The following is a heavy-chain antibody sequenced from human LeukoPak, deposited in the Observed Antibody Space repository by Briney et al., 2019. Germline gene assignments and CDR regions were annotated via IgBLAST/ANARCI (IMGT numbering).Heavy chain of an antibody. J-gene: IGHJ4*02. CDR3: ARAMGSSGWYVAYDY. Sequence: GGSLRLSCAASGFTLSSYAMHWVRQAPGKGLEWVSYISSSGSTIYYADSVKGRFTISRDNAKNSLYLQMNSPRAEDTAVYYCARAMGSSGWYVAYDYWGQGTLVTVSS. V-gene: IGHV3-48*03. D-gene: IGHD6-19*01. CDR2: ISSSGSTI. CDR1: GFTLSSYA.